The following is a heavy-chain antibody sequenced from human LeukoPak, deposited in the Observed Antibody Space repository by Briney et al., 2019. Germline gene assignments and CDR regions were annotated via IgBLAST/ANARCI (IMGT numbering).Heavy chain of an antibody. D-gene: IGHD3-10*01. Sequence: GGSLRLSCAASGFTVDDYGMTWVRQAPGKGLEWVSGINWNGGTTGYADSVRGRFTMSRDNAKNSLFLQMNSLRAEDTALYYCARAHYYGSGSCDYWGQGTMVTVSS. J-gene: IGHJ4*02. CDR1: GFTVDDYG. CDR2: INWNGGTT. CDR3: ARAHYYGSGSCDY. V-gene: IGHV3-20*04.